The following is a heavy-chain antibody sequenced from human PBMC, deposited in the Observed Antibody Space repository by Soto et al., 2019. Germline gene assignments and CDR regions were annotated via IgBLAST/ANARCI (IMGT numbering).Heavy chain of an antibody. J-gene: IGHJ3*02. CDR1: GGSISSYY. V-gene: IGHV4-59*01. Sequence: SETLSPTCTVSGGSISSYYWSWIRQPPRKGLEWIGYIYYSRSTNYNPSLKSRVTISVDTSKNQFSLKLSSVTAADTAVYYCARVPSMVRGVIPPPDAFDIWGQGTMVTVSS. D-gene: IGHD3-10*01. CDR2: IYYSRST. CDR3: ARVPSMVRGVIPPPDAFDI.